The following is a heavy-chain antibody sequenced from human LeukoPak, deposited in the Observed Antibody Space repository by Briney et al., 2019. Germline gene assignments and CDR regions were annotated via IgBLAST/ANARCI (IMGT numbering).Heavy chain of an antibody. V-gene: IGHV3-30-3*01. Sequence: GGSLRLSCAASGFTFSSYAMHWVRQAPGKGLEWGAVISYDGSNKYYADSVKGRFTISRDNSKNTLYLQMNSLRAEDTAVYYCARDLAMNSLYDFWSGPFDYWGQGTLVTVSS. CDR3: ARDLAMNSLYDFWSGPFDY. CDR1: GFTFSSYA. J-gene: IGHJ4*02. CDR2: ISYDGSNK. D-gene: IGHD3-3*01.